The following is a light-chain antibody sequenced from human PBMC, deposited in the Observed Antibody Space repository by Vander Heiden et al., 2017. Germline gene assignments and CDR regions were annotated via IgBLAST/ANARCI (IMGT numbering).Light chain of an antibody. J-gene: IGLJ2*01. Sequence: SYVVTQPPPAPAAPGQTARITCGGDNIEAKSVHWYQQKAGRAPVLVVYDDSDRPSGIPERFSGSNSGNTATLTITRVEAGEEADYFCQVWDSTSDHFVIFGGGTRLAVL. CDR3: QVWDSTSDHFVI. V-gene: IGLV3-21*02. CDR2: DDS. CDR1: NIEAKS.